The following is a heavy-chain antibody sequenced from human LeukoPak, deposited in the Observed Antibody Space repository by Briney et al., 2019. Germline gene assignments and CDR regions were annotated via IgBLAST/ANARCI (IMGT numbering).Heavy chain of an antibody. D-gene: IGHD3-16*01. V-gene: IGHV3-7*03. Sequence: GGSLRLSCAASGFTFSSYAMSWVRQAPGKGLEWVANIKQDGSEKYYVDSVKGRFTISRDNAKNSLYLQMNSLRAEDTAVYYCAKNPTWGYFDYWGQGTLVTVSS. CDR3: AKNPTWGYFDY. J-gene: IGHJ4*02. CDR1: GFTFSSYA. CDR2: IKQDGSEK.